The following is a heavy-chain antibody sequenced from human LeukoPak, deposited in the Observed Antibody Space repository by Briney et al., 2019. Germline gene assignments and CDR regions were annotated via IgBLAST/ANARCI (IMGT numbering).Heavy chain of an antibody. D-gene: IGHD2-15*01. J-gene: IGHJ5*02. CDR2: ISVYNGNT. CDR1: GYTFASYG. Sequence: GASVKVSCKASGYTFASYGINWVRQAPGQGLEWMGWISVYNGNTNYRQKFQGRVTMTTDTSTSTAYMELRSLRSDDTAVYYCARDQDIVVVVAALRQREMGGFDPWGQGTLVTVSS. CDR3: ARDQDIVVVVAALRQREMGGFDP. V-gene: IGHV1-18*01.